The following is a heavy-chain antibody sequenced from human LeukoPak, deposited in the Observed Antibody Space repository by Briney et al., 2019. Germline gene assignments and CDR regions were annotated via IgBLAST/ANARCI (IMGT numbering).Heavy chain of an antibody. CDR2: ISAYNGNT. CDR3: ASGIKDYYDSSGYYPGAFDI. CDR1: GYTFTSYG. J-gene: IGHJ3*02. Sequence: ASVKVSCKASGYTFTSYGISWVRQAPGQGLEWMGWISAYNGNTNYAQKLQGRVTMTTDTSTGTAYMELRSLRSDDTAVYYCASGIKDYYDSSGYYPGAFDIWGQGTMVTVSS. D-gene: IGHD3-22*01. V-gene: IGHV1-18*01.